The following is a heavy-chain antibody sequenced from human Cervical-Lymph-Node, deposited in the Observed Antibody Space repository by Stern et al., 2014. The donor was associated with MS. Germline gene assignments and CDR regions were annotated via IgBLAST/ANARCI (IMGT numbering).Heavy chain of an antibody. Sequence: QVQLVQSGAEVKKPGASVKVSCKASGYTFTNYGITWGRQAPGQGLEWMGWIRAYNGNTNYAQKLQGRVTMTTDTSTSTAYMELRTLRSDDTAVYYCAREEDGDNWYFQHWGQGTLVTVSS. D-gene: IGHD4-17*01. CDR3: AREEDGDNWYFQH. J-gene: IGHJ1*01. CDR1: GYTFTNYG. CDR2: IRAYNGNT. V-gene: IGHV1-18*01.